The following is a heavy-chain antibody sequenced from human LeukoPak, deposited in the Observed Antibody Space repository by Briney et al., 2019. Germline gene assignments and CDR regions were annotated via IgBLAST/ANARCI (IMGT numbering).Heavy chain of an antibody. D-gene: IGHD5-18*01. V-gene: IGHV1-69*06. Sequence: SVKVSCKASGGTFSSYAISWVRQAPGQGLEWMGGIIPIFGTANYAQKFQGRVTITADKTTNTAYMDLSSLRSEDTAVYYCARELDTALKYYYYGMDVWGQGTTVTVSS. J-gene: IGHJ6*02. CDR1: GGTFSSYA. CDR2: IIPIFGTA. CDR3: ARELDTALKYYYYGMDV.